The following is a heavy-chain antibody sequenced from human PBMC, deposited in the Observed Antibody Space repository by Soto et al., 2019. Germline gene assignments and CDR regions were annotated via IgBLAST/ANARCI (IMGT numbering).Heavy chain of an antibody. D-gene: IGHD3-9*01. CDR3: TTDYDILTGYHDY. CDR1: GFTFSNAW. V-gene: IGHV3-15*01. J-gene: IGHJ4*02. CDR2: IKSKTDGGTT. Sequence: GGSLRLSCAASGFTFSNAWMSWVRQAPGKGLEWVGRIKSKTDGGTTDYAAPVKDRFTISRDDSKNTLYLQMNSLKTEDTAVYYCTTDYDILTGYHDYWGQGTLVTVSS.